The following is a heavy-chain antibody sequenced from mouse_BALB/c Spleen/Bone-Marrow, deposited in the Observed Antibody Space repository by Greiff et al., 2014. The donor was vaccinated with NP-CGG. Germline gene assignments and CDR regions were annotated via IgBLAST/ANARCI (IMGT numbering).Heavy chain of an antibody. CDR1: GFSLTSYG. CDR3: AREESPLRYFDV. V-gene: IGHV2-9*02. CDR2: IWAGGST. J-gene: IGHJ1*01. Sequence: VQLVESGPGLVAPSQSLSITCTVSGFSLTSYGVHWVRQPPGKGLEWLGVIWAGGSTNYNSALMSRLSISKDNSKSQVFLKMNSLQTEDTAMYYCAREESPLRYFDVGGAGTTATVSS.